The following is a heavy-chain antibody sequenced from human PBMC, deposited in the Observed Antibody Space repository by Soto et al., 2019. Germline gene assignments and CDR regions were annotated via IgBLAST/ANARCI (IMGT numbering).Heavy chain of an antibody. CDR1: GGSFSGYY. Sequence: SETLSLTCAVYGGSFSGYYWNWIRQPPGKGLEWIGEIDHSGYTNYNPSLKSRVTISVDTSKNQFSLRLTSVTAADTAAYYCARVRDWFDPWGQGTLVTVSS. V-gene: IGHV4-34*01. CDR3: ARVRDWFDP. D-gene: IGHD3-3*01. CDR2: IDHSGYT. J-gene: IGHJ5*02.